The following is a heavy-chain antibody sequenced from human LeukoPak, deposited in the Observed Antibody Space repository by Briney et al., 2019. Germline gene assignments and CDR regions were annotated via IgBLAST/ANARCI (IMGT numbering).Heavy chain of an antibody. CDR1: GGSISLGDYY. CDR3: ARVGSVYCSSTSCFDY. V-gene: IGHV4-30-4*08. CDR2: MYYSGST. D-gene: IGHD2-2*01. J-gene: IGHJ4*02. Sequence: PSETLSLTCTVSGGSISLGDYYWRWIPQPPGKGLEWIGYMYYSGSTYYNPSLKSRVTISVDTSKNQFSLKLSSVTAADTAVYYCARVGSVYCSSTSCFDYWGQGTLVTVSS.